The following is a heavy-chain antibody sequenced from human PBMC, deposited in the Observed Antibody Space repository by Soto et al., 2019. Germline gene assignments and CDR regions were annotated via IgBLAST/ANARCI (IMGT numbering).Heavy chain of an antibody. V-gene: IGHV4-30-4*01. J-gene: IGHJ5*02. D-gene: IGHD4-17*01. CDR1: GGSISSGDYY. CDR3: AREGDYGDRYNGFDP. CDR2: IYYSGST. Sequence: QVQLQESGPGLVKPSQTLSLTCTVSGGSISSGDYYWSWIRQPPGKGLEWIGYIYYSGSTYYNPSRKSRVTISVDTSKNQFSLKLSAVTAADTAVDYCAREGDYGDRYNGFDPWGQGTLVTVAS.